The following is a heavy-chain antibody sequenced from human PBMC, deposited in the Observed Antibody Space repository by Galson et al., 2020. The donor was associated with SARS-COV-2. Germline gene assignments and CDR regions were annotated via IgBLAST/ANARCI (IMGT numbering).Heavy chain of an antibody. Sequence: ASVKVSCKASGYTFTSYGISWVRQAPGQGLEWMGWISAYNGNTNYAQKLQGRVTMTTDTSTSTAYMELRSLRSDDTAVYYCAREGTMVQGVITYYYYMDVWGKGTTVTVSS. J-gene: IGHJ6*03. CDR2: ISAYNGNT. CDR3: AREGTMVQGVITYYYYMDV. V-gene: IGHV1-18*01. CDR1: GYTFTSYG. D-gene: IGHD3-10*01.